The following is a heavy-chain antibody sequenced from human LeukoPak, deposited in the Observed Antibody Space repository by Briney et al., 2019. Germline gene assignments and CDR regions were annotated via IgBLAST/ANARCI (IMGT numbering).Heavy chain of an antibody. CDR2: IKQDGSEK. Sequence: GGSLRLSCAASGFTFSSYWMSWVRQAPGKGLEWVANIKQDGSEKYYVDSVKGRFTISRDNAKNSLYLQMNSLRAEDTAVYYCARETTPDFSYYYMDVWGKGTTVTVSS. D-gene: IGHD1-7*01. CDR1: GFTFSSYW. J-gene: IGHJ6*03. CDR3: ARETTPDFSYYYMDV. V-gene: IGHV3-7*01.